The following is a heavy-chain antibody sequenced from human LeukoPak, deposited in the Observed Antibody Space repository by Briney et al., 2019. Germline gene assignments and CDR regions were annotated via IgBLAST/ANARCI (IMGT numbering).Heavy chain of an antibody. D-gene: IGHD1-26*01. J-gene: IGHJ4*02. CDR1: GGSISSNNW. CDR2: IYHSGSP. V-gene: IGHV4-4*02. Sequence: SGTLSLTCAVSGGSISSNNWWGWVRQPPGKGLEWIGEIYHSGSPSYNPSLKSRVTISVDRSKNQFSLKLSSVTAADTAVYYCAVGVGRDYFDYWGQGTLVTVSS. CDR3: AVGVGRDYFDY.